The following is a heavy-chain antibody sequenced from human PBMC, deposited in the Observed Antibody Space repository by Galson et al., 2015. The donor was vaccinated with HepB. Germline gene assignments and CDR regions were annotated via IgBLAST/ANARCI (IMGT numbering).Heavy chain of an antibody. Sequence: SVKASCKASGGTFSSYAISWVRQAPGQGLEWMGGIIPIFGTANYAQKFQGRVTITADESTSTAYMELSSLRSEDTAVYYCARETSHTYYYDSSDAFDIWGQGTMVTVSS. V-gene: IGHV1-69*13. D-gene: IGHD3-22*01. J-gene: IGHJ3*02. CDR3: ARETSHTYYYDSSDAFDI. CDR1: GGTFSSYA. CDR2: IIPIFGTA.